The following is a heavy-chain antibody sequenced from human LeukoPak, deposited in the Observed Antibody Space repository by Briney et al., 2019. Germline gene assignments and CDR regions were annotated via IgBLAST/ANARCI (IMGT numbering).Heavy chain of an antibody. CDR1: GFTFSSYG. CDR2: IWYDGSNK. Sequence: PGRSLRLSCAASGFTFSSYGMHWVRQAPGKGLEWVAVIWYDGSNKYYADSVKGRFTISRDNSKNTLYLQRNSLRAEDTAVYYCARDLGYSYGSTTFDYWGQGTLVTVSS. J-gene: IGHJ4*02. V-gene: IGHV3-33*01. D-gene: IGHD5-18*01. CDR3: ARDLGYSYGSTTFDY.